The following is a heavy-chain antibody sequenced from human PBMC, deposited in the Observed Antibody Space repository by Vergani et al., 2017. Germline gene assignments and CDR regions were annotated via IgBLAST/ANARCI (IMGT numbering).Heavy chain of an antibody. V-gene: IGHV3-23*01. CDR3: ARGSRAAGYSGPDS. CDR1: GFTFSSYA. Sequence: EVQLLESGGGLVQPGGSLRLSCAVSGFTFSSYAMSWVRQAPGKGLEWVSAISGSGGSTYYADSVKGRFTISRDNSKNTLYLQMNSLRAEDTAVYYCARGSRAAGYSGPDSWGQGTRVTVSS. D-gene: IGHD6-13*01. J-gene: IGHJ4*02. CDR2: ISGSGGST.